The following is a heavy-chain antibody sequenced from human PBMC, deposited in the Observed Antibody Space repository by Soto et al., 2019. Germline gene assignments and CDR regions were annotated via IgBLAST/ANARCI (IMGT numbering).Heavy chain of an antibody. V-gene: IGHV4-59*01. Sequence: SETLSLTCTVSGGPISSYYWSWIRQPPGKGLEWIGYIYYSGSTNYNPSLKSRVTISVDTSKNQFSLKLSSVTAADTAVYYCAREVQLPDRTKDYYYYYGMDVSGQATTVTVSS. CDR2: IYYSGST. CDR3: AREVQLPDRTKDYYYYYGMDV. D-gene: IGHD2-2*01. J-gene: IGHJ6*02. CDR1: GGPISSYY.